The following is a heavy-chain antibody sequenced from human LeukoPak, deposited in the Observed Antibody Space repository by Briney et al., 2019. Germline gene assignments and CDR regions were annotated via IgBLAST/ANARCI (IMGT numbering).Heavy chain of an antibody. D-gene: IGHD2-2*01. Sequence: VKVSCKTSGDTFRTYDIHWVRQAPGQRLEWMGRIIPIGDIADYAQKFQGGVTMTADKSTTTAYMEVRSLKPEDTAFYYCARISDSTRVTAAFDVWGQGTMVTVS. CDR2: IIPIGDIA. CDR1: GDTFRTYD. CDR3: ARISDSTRVTAAFDV. V-gene: IGHV1-69*04. J-gene: IGHJ3*01.